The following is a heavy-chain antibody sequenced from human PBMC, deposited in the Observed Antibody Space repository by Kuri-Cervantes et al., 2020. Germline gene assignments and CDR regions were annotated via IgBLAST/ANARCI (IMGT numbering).Heavy chain of an antibody. J-gene: IGHJ4*02. Sequence: GESLKISCAASGFTFSDYPMNWVRQAPGKGLEWLSNIRSDSERQSYADSVKGRFTISRDNAKNSLYLQMKSLRAEDTALYYCAKDKDYDSSGKFDYWGQGTLVTVSS. CDR1: GFTFSDYP. D-gene: IGHD3-22*01. V-gene: IGHV3-48*04. CDR2: IRSDSERQ. CDR3: AKDKDYDSSGKFDY.